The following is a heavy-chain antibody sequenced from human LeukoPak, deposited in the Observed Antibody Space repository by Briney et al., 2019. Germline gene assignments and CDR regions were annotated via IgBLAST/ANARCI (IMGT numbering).Heavy chain of an antibody. CDR3: ARHPHRLLGFDY. Sequence: ETLSLTCTVSGGSISSYYWSWIRQPPGKGLEWIGYIYYSGSTNYNPSLKSRVTISVDTSKNQFSLKLSSVTAADTAVYYCARHPHRLLGFDYWGQGTLVTVSS. CDR2: IYYSGST. CDR1: GGSISSYY. V-gene: IGHV4-59*08. D-gene: IGHD2-21*02. J-gene: IGHJ4*02.